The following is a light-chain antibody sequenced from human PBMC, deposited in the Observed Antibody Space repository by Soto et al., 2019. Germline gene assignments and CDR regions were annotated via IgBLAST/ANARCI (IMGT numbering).Light chain of an antibody. Sequence: QSVLTQSPSASASLGASVKLTCTLSSGHSSYAIAWHQQQSEKGPRYLMRLNSDGSHSKGDGIPDRFSGSSSGAERYLTISSLQSEDESDYCCHTWGSGMHVVFGGGTKVTVL. V-gene: IGLV4-69*01. CDR3: HTWGSGMHVV. J-gene: IGLJ2*01. CDR2: LNSDGSH. CDR1: SGHSSYA.